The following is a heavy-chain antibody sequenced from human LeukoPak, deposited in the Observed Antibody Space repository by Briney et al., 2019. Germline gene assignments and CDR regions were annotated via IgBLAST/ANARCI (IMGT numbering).Heavy chain of an antibody. D-gene: IGHD3-16*02. CDR1: GGSISSSHYY. V-gene: IGHV4-61*05. CDR3: ARANYDYVWGSYRHPFDY. CDR2: IYYSGST. Sequence: SETLSLTCTVSGGSISSSHYYWGWIRQPPGKGLEWIGYIYYSGSTNYNPSLKSRVTISVDTSKNQFSLKLSSVTAADTAVYYCARANYDYVWGSYRHPFDYWGQGTLVTVSS. J-gene: IGHJ4*02.